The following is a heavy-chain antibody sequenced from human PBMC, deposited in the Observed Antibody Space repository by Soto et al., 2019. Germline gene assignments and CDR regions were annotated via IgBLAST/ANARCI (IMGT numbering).Heavy chain of an antibody. CDR2: ISSDGSNK. CDR1: GFTFSNHG. J-gene: IGHJ2*01. CDR3: ATEVGTAVTAFTNGYFDL. D-gene: IGHD2-21*02. Sequence: QVQLVESGGGVVQPGRSLRLSCAASGFTFSNHGMNWVRQAPGEGLEWVAVISSDGSNKHYADSVKGRFTISRDNSNNTLYLQMNSLRAEDTAVFYCATEVGTAVTAFTNGYFDLWGRGTLFTVSS. V-gene: IGHV3-30*03.